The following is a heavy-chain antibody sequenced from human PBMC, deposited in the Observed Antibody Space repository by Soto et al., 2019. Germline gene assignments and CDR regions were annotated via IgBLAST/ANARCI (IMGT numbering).Heavy chain of an antibody. CDR3: ARHSGDYYDSSGYSY. Sequence: PGESLKISCKGSGYSFTSYWISWVRQMPGKGLEWMGRIDPSDSYTNYSPSFQGHVTISADKSISTAYLQWSSLKASDTAMYCCARHSGDYYDSSGYSYWGQGTLVTVSS. J-gene: IGHJ4*02. CDR1: GYSFTSYW. D-gene: IGHD3-22*01. CDR2: IDPSDSYT. V-gene: IGHV5-10-1*01.